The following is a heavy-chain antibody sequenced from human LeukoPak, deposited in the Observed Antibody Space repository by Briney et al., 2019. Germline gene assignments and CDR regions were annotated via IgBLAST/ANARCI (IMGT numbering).Heavy chain of an antibody. J-gene: IGHJ4*02. D-gene: IGHD1-7*01. Sequence: PGESLKISCKGFGYSFSTHWIAWVRQMPGKGLEWMGIIYPGDSDTRYSPSFQGQVTISVDKSISTAYLQWSSLKASDTAMYYCARPPRGGTNKFDYWGQGTLISVSS. V-gene: IGHV5-51*01. CDR2: IYPGDSDT. CDR1: GYSFSTHW. CDR3: ARPPRGGTNKFDY.